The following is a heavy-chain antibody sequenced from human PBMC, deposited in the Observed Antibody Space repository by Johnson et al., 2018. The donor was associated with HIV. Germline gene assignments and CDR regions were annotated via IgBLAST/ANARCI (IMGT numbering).Heavy chain of an antibody. CDR1: GFTFSSYA. D-gene: IGHD3-9*01. V-gene: IGHV3-30-3*01. J-gene: IGHJ3*02. Sequence: QVQLVESGGGVVQPGRSLRLSCAASGFTFSSYAMHWVRQPPGKGLEWVAVLSNDGSNKYYADSVKGRFSISRDNSENTLYLQMNSLRAEDTAVYYCAKGKTWFDALDIWGQGTMVTVSS. CDR2: LSNDGSNK. CDR3: AKGKTWFDALDI.